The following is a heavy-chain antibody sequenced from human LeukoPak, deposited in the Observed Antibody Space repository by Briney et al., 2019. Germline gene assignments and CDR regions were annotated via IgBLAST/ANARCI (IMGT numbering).Heavy chain of an antibody. CDR1: GFTFSNAW. Sequence: GGSLRLSCAASGFTFSNAWMSWVRQAPGKGLEWVGRIKSKTDGGTTDYAAPVKGRFTISRDDSKNTLYLQMNSLKTEDTAVYYCTTPADILTGYYYYYGMDVWGQGTTVTVSS. D-gene: IGHD3-9*01. V-gene: IGHV3-15*01. CDR2: IKSKTDGGTT. CDR3: TTPADILTGYYYYYGMDV. J-gene: IGHJ6*02.